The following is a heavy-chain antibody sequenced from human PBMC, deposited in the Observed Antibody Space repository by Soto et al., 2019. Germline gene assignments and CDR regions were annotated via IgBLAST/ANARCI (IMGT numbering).Heavy chain of an antibody. D-gene: IGHD5-12*01. V-gene: IGHV3-11*06. CDR3: ARADSGYSHGYYCYVMDV. CDR2: ISVSSSYA. J-gene: IGHJ6*02. Sequence: GGSLRLSCAASGFTFGDYYMSWIRQAPGKGLECVAYISVSSSYANYADSVEGRFTISRDNAKNSLYLQMNSLRAEDTAVYYCARADSGYSHGYYCYVMDVWGQGTTVTVSS. CDR1: GFTFGDYY.